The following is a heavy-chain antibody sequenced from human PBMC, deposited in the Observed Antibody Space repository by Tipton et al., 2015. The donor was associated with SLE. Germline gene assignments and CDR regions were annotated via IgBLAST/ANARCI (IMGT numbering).Heavy chain of an antibody. V-gene: IGHV4-59*12. CDR1: GGSISSFY. J-gene: IGHJ4*02. CDR2: IHHSGST. Sequence: TLSLTCSVSGGSISSFYWSWIRQTPGKRLEWIGEIHHSGSTNSNPSLKSRVTISVDKSKNQFSLKLSSVTVADTAVYYCAKDYNHDNADYNWGQGTLVIVSS. D-gene: IGHD4-17*01. CDR3: AKDYNHDNADYN.